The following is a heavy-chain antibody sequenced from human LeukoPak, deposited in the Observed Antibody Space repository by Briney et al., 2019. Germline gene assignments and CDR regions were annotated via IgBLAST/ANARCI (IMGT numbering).Heavy chain of an antibody. CDR3: ARDRYNSY. Sequence: GRSLRLSCTASGFTFSTYALHWVRQAPGKGLEWVAVISYETNYKYYADSVKGRFTISRDNAKNSVYLQMNSLRAEDTAVYYCARDRYNSYWGQGTLVTVSS. D-gene: IGHD2-2*02. CDR2: ISYETNYK. V-gene: IGHV3-30-3*01. J-gene: IGHJ4*02. CDR1: GFTFSTYA.